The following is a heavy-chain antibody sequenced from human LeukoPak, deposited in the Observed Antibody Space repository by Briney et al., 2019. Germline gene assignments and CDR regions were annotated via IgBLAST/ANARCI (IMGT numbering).Heavy chain of an antibody. CDR1: GYTFTSYG. V-gene: IGHV1-2*02. CDR2: INPNSGGT. Sequence: GASVKVSCKASGYTFTSYGISWVRQAPGQGLEWMGWINPNSGGTNYAQKFQGRVTMTRDTSITTAYMEMSRLRSDDTAVYYCARGTGITGTTFRHGYYYYYYMDVWGKGTTVTVSS. CDR3: ARGTGITGTTFRHGYYYYYYMDV. J-gene: IGHJ6*03. D-gene: IGHD1-7*01.